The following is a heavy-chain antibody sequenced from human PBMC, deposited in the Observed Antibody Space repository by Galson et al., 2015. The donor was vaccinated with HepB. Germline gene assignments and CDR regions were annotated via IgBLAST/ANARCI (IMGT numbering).Heavy chain of an antibody. CDR3: ARVGGSGPGAFDI. V-gene: IGHV3-21*01. CDR2: ISSSSSYI. Sequence: SLRLSCAASGFTFSSYSMNWVRQSPGKGLEWVSTISSSSSYIYYADSVKGRFTISRDNAKNSLYLQMNSLRAADTAVYYCARVGGSGPGAFDILFQVTMFTISS. CDR1: GFTFSSYS. J-gene: IGHJ3*02. D-gene: IGHD2-15*01.